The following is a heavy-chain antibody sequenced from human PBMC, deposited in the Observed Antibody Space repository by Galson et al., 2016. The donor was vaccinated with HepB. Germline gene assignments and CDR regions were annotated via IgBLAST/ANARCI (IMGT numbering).Heavy chain of an antibody. D-gene: IGHD3-3*01. Sequence: SETLSLTCTVSGDSISRSSYYWGWIRRPPGKGLEWIGTIYSSGTTYYNPSLKSPVTISVKTSKNQFSLKMTSVTVADTAVYYCARDFGSFDYWGQGLLVTVSS. CDR2: IYSSGTT. CDR1: GDSISRSSYY. V-gene: IGHV4-39*01. CDR3: ARDFGSFDY. J-gene: IGHJ4*02.